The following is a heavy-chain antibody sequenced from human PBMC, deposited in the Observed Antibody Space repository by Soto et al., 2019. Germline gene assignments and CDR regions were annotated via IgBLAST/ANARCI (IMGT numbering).Heavy chain of an antibody. CDR1: GFSLSTSGVG. J-gene: IGHJ4*02. CDR3: AHKGGGDRILDY. Sequence: QITLKESGPTLVKPTQTLTLTCTFSGFSLSTSGVGVGWIRQPPGKALEWLALIYWDDAKHYSPSLKSRLTIPKDTSKTKVAPTMTNMDPVDPAPYYCAHKGGGDRILDYWGQGTLVTVSS. D-gene: IGHD3-16*01. V-gene: IGHV2-5*02. CDR2: IYWDDAK.